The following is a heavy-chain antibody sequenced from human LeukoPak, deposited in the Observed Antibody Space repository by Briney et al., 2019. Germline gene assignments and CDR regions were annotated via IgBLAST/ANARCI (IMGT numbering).Heavy chain of an antibody. J-gene: IGHJ4*02. CDR1: GGSISSYY. Sequence: SETLSLTCTVSGGSISSYYWSWIRQPPGKGLEWIGYIYYSGSTNYNPSLKSRVTISVDTSKNQFSLKLSSVTAADTAVYYCARAKHTMVRGVIISPYYFDYWGQGTLVTVSS. CDR2: IYYSGST. V-gene: IGHV4-59*12. D-gene: IGHD3-10*01. CDR3: ARAKHTMVRGVIISPYYFDY.